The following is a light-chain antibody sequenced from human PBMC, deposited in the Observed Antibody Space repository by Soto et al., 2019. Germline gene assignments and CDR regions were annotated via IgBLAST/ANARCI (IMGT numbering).Light chain of an antibody. J-gene: IGLJ1*01. CDR2: EVS. Sequence: QSVLTQSASVSGSPGQSITISCTGTSSDVSIYNYVSWYQQHPGKAPKLMIYEVSNRPSGVSNRFSGAKSGNTASLTISGLQVEDEADYYCCSYTSSTNYVFGAGTKVTVL. V-gene: IGLV2-14*01. CDR1: SSDVSIYNY. CDR3: CSYTSSTNYV.